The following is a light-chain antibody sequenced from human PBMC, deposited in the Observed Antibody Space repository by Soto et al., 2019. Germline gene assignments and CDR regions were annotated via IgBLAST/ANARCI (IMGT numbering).Light chain of an antibody. CDR1: SSDVGTYNL. Sequence: QSVLTQPASVSGSPGQSITISCTGTSSDVGTYNLVSWYQQHPGNAPRLMVYEVTNRPSGVSDRFSGSKSGNTASLTISGLQADDEGYYYCSSYTSRSTLYVFGTGTKLTVL. J-gene: IGLJ1*01. CDR3: SSYTSRSTLYV. CDR2: EVT. V-gene: IGLV2-14*02.